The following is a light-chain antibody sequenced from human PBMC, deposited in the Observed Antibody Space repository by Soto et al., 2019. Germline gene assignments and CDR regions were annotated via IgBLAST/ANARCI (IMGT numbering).Light chain of an antibody. CDR3: QQYGSSGT. J-gene: IGKJ1*01. V-gene: IGKV3-20*01. CDR2: GAS. Sequence: EIVLTQSPGTLSLSPGERATLSCRASQSVSSSYLAWYQQKNGQAPRLLVYGASTRATGIPDRFSGSGSGTDFTLTISRLEPEDFAVYYCQQYGSSGTFGQGTKVDIK. CDR1: QSVSSSY.